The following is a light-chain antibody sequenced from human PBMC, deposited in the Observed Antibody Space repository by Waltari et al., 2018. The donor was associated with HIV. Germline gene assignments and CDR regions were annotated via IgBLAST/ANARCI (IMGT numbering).Light chain of an antibody. V-gene: IGLV1-47*01. CDR2: WNT. Sequence: QSVLSQSPSISGTPGPRVSIPGSGSSSNTAGKYVSWYHQVPGTTPKLLIFWNTQRPSGVSDRFSGSVSGTSASLAISGLRSEDEADYYCAVWDVSLSAQVFGGGTTLTVL. J-gene: IGLJ3*02. CDR3: AVWDVSLSAQV. CDR1: SSNTAGKY.